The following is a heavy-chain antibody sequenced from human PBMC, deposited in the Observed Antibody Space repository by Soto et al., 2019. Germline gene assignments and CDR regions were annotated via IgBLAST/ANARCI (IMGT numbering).Heavy chain of an antibody. CDR3: AKALRYFDWILT. D-gene: IGHD3-9*01. Sequence: EVQLVESGGGLVQPGRSLRLSCAASGVTFDDYAMHWVRQAPGKGLEWVSGITWNSGSIGYADSVKGRFTISRDNAKNSLYLQMNSLRAEDTALYYCAKALRYFDWILTWGQGTMVTVSS. V-gene: IGHV3-9*01. CDR2: ITWNSGSI. J-gene: IGHJ3*01. CDR1: GVTFDDYA.